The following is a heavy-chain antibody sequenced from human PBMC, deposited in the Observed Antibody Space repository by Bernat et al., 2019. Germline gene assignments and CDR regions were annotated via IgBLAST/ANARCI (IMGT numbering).Heavy chain of an antibody. V-gene: IGHV3-11*05. Sequence: QVQLVESGGGLVKPGGSLRLSCAASGFTFSDYSMRWIRQAPGKGLDWVSYISSSSSYTNYADSVKGRFTISRDNAKNSLYLQMNSLRAEDTAVYYCERGACTSAPYMDVWGKGTTVTVSS. J-gene: IGHJ6*03. CDR1: GFTFSDYS. CDR2: ISSSSSYT. CDR3: ERGACTSAPYMDV.